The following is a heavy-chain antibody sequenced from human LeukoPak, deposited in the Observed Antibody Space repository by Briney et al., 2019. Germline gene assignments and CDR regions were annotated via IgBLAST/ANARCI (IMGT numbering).Heavy chain of an antibody. CDR3: ARDNYYASSGYYYIDY. CDR2: TSYDGSNK. J-gene: IGHJ4*02. D-gene: IGHD3-22*01. CDR1: GFTFNTYA. Sequence: GGSLRLSCAASGFTFNTYALHWVRQAPGKGLEWVAVTSYDGSNKYYADSVKDRFTISRDNSKNTLYLQMNSLRAEDTAVYYCARDNYYASSGYYYIDYWGQGTLVTVSS. V-gene: IGHV3-30-3*01.